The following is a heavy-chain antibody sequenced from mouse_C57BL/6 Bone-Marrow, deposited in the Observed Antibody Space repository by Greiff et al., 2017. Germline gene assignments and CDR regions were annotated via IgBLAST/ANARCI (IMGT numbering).Heavy chain of an antibody. Sequence: EVQLQESGPELVKPGASVKISCKASGYSFTDYNMNWVKQSNGKSLEWIGVINPNYGTTSYNQKFKGKATLTVDQSSSTAYMQLNSLTSEDSAVYYCASSDHYGSSYWYFDVWGTGTTVTVSS. CDR1: GYSFTDYN. CDR2: INPNYGTT. V-gene: IGHV1-39*01. CDR3: ASSDHYGSSYWYFDV. D-gene: IGHD1-1*01. J-gene: IGHJ1*03.